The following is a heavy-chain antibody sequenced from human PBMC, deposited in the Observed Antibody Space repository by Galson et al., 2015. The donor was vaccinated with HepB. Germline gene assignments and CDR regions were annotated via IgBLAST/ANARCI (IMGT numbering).Heavy chain of an antibody. J-gene: IGHJ4*02. V-gene: IGHV3-23*01. CDR3: AKTLRRVTDPFDY. Sequence: SLRLSCAASGFTFSSYAMSWVRQAPGKGLEWVSAISGSGGSTYYADSVKGRFTISRDNSKNTLYLQMNSLRAEDTAVYYCAKTLRRVTDPFDYWGQGTLVTVSS. CDR1: GFTFSSYA. CDR2: ISGSGGST. D-gene: IGHD2-21*02.